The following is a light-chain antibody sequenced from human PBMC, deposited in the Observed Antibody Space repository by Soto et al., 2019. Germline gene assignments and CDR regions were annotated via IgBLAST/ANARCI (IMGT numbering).Light chain of an antibody. CDR3: QQYGSSPALFT. CDR1: QSVGSDY. J-gene: IGKJ3*01. V-gene: IGKV3-20*01. Sequence: EIVLTQSPGTLSLSPGERATLSCWASQSVGSDYLAWYQQKPGQAPRLLIYGASSRATGIPDRFSGSGSGTEFTLTISRLEPEDFAVYYCQQYGSSPALFTFGPGTKVDIK. CDR2: GAS.